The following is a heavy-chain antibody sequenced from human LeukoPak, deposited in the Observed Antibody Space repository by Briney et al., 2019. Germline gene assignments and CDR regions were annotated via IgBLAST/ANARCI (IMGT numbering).Heavy chain of an antibody. CDR1: GGSISSYS. V-gene: IGHV4-30-2*01. Sequence: SETLSLTCTVSGGSISSYSWSWIRQPPGKGLEWIGYIYHSGSTYYNPSLKSRVTISVDRSKSQFSLKLSSVTAADTAVYYCARGNGDGYYFDYWGQGTLVTVSS. D-gene: IGHD4-17*01. J-gene: IGHJ4*02. CDR2: IYHSGST. CDR3: ARGNGDGYYFDY.